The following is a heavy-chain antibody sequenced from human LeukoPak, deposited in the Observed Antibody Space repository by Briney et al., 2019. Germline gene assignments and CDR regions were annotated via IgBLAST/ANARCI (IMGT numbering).Heavy chain of an antibody. CDR2: ISAYNGNT. J-gene: IGHJ6*02. CDR1: GYTFTSYG. CDR3: ARGAVTTGVAYYGMDV. D-gene: IGHD4-17*01. V-gene: IGHV1-18*01. Sequence: ASVKVSCKASGYTFTSYGISWVRQAPGQGLEWMGWISAYNGNTNYAQKLQGRVTMTTDTSTSTAYMGLRSLRSDDTAVYYCARGAVTTGVAYYGMDVWGQGTTVTVSS.